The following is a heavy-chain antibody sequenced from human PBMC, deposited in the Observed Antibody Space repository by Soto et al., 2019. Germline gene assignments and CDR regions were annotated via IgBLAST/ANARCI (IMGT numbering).Heavy chain of an antibody. D-gene: IGHD6-13*01. CDR1: GGTFSSYA. CDR3: ARRIAAPGDYYYYYGMDV. J-gene: IGHJ6*02. V-gene: IGHV1-69*13. Sequence: AASVKVSCKASGGTFSSYAISWVRQAPGQGLEWMGGIIPIFGTANYAQKFQGRVTITADESTSTAYMELSSLRSEDTAVYYCARRIAAPGDYYYYYGMDVWGQGTTVTVSS. CDR2: IIPIFGTA.